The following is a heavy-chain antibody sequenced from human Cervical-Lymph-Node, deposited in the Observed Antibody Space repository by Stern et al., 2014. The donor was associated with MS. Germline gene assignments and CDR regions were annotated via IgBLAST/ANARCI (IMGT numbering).Heavy chain of an antibody. CDR2: MFEPPDKP. Sequence: QVQLVQSGAEVKKPGSSVKVSCKASGGTFSNSAISWVRRAPGQGLEWMAGMFEPPDKPVAAQKFHDRITITADPSTGTAYMELSSLGFEDTAVYYCASGRATVGQPYRYHLDVWGQGTTVTVSS. CDR3: ASGRATVGQPYRYHLDV. V-gene: IGHV1-69*01. J-gene: IGHJ6*02. D-gene: IGHD1-14*01. CDR1: GGTFSNSA.